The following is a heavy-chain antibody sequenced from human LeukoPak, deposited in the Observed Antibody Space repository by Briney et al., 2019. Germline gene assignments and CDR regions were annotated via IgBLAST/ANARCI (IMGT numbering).Heavy chain of an antibody. D-gene: IGHD2-21*02. Sequence: SETLSLTCTVSGGSISSYYWSWIRQPPGNGLEWIGYIYYSGSTNYNPSLKSRVTISVDTSKNQFSLKLSSVTAADTAVYYCARVQWRYCGGDCYKVNWFDPWGQGTLVTVSS. CDR3: ARVQWRYCGGDCYKVNWFDP. V-gene: IGHV4-59*01. J-gene: IGHJ5*02. CDR1: GGSISSYY. CDR2: IYYSGST.